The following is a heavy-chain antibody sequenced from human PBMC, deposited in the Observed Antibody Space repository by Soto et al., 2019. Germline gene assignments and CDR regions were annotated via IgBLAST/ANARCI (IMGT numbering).Heavy chain of an antibody. V-gene: IGHV4-34*01. Sequence: SETLSLTCAVYGGSFSGYYWSWIRQPPGKGLEWIGEINHSGSTNYNPSLKSRVTISVDTSKNQFSLKLSSVTAADTAVYYCAGSKSIAARTAFDPWGQGTLVTVSS. D-gene: IGHD6-6*01. J-gene: IGHJ5*02. CDR1: GGSFSGYY. CDR3: AGSKSIAARTAFDP. CDR2: INHSGST.